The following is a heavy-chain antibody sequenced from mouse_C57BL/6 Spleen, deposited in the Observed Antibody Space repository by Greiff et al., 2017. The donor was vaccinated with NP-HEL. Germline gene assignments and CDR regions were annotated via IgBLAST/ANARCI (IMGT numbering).Heavy chain of an antibody. CDR3: ARGHYGSSYPYYFDY. V-gene: IGHV1-54*01. CDR1: GYAFTNYL. J-gene: IGHJ2*01. D-gene: IGHD1-1*01. CDR2: INPGSGGT. Sequence: VQLQESGAELVRPGTSVKVSCKASGYAFTNYLIEWVKQRPGQGLEWIGVINPGSGGTNYNEKFKGKATLTADKSSSTAYMQLSSLTSEDSAVYFCARGHYGSSYPYYFDYWGQGTTLTVSS.